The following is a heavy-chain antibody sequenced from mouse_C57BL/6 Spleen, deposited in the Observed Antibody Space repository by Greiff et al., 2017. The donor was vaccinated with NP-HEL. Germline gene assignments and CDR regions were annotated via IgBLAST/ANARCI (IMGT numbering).Heavy chain of an antibody. Sequence: VKLQQPGTELVKPGASVKLSCKASGYTFTSYWMHWVKQRPGQGLEWIGNINPSNGGTNYNEKFKSKATLTVDKSSSTAYMQLSSLTSEDSAVYYCARWDYYGSSYRYFDYWGQGTTLTVSS. J-gene: IGHJ2*01. CDR2: INPSNGGT. CDR3: ARWDYYGSSYRYFDY. CDR1: GYTFTSYW. D-gene: IGHD1-1*01. V-gene: IGHV1-53*01.